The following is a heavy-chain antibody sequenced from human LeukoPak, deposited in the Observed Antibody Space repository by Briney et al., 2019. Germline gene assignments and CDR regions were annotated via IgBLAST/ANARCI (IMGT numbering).Heavy chain of an antibody. D-gene: IGHD2-2*01. CDR2: ISSSSSYI. CDR1: GFTFSSYS. V-gene: IGHV3-21*01. J-gene: IGHJ1*01. Sequence: PGGSLRLSCAASGFTFSSYSMNWVRQAPGKGLEWVSSISSSSSYIYYADSVKGRFTISRDNAKNSLYLQMNSLRAEDTAVYYCASPVDTCCSSTSCSYFQHWGQGTLVTVSS. CDR3: ASPVDTCCSSTSCSYFQH.